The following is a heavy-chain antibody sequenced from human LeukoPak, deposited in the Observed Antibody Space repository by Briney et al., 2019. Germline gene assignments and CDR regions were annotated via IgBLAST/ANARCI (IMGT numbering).Heavy chain of an antibody. V-gene: IGHV3-23*01. CDR1: GFTFSSHG. CDR2: ITGGGTT. J-gene: IGHJ4*02. Sequence: GGSLRLSCAASGFTFSSHGMNWVRQAPGRGLEWVSGITGGGTTYYADSVKGRVTISRDNSKNTLYLQMNSLRAEDTAVYYCAKDRHWLALDDWGQGTLVTVSS. CDR3: AKDRHWLALDD. D-gene: IGHD6-19*01.